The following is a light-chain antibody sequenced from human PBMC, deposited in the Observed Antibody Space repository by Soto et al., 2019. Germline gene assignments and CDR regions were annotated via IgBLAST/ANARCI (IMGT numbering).Light chain of an antibody. CDR1: SGHSSYG. CDR2: VKSDGSH. CDR3: QTWGTDIV. Sequence: QLVLTQSPSASASLGASVKLTFTLSSGHSSYGIAWHQQQPEKGPRYLMKVKSDGSHSKGDGIPDRFSGSSSGAERYLTISSLQSEDEADYYCQTWGTDIVFGGGTKLTVL. J-gene: IGLJ2*01. V-gene: IGLV4-69*02.